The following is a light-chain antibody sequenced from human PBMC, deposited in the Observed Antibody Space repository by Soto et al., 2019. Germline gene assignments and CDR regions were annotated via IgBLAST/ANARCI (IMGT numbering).Light chain of an antibody. Sequence: EIVMTQSPATLSVSPGERATLSCRASQSVSSNLAWYQQKPGQAPSLLIYGASIRATGIPARFSGSGSGTEFTLTISSLQSEDFAVYYCQQYSNWPPVTFGQGTQLEIK. CDR3: QQYSNWPPVT. CDR2: GAS. CDR1: QSVSSN. J-gene: IGKJ2*01. V-gene: IGKV3D-15*01.